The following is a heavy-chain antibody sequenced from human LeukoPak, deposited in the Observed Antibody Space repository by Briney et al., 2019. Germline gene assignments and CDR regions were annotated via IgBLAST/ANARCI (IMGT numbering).Heavy chain of an antibody. J-gene: IGHJ6*02. CDR1: GDSVSSNSAA. D-gene: IGHD6-19*01. Sequence: SQTLSLTCAISGDSVSSNSAAWNWIRQSPSRGLEWLGRTYYRSKWYNDYAVSVKSRITINPDTSKNQFSLQLNSVTPEDTAVYYCARVLLIAVAGKNYYGMDVWGQGTTVTVSS. V-gene: IGHV6-1*01. CDR2: TYYRSKWYN. CDR3: ARVLLIAVAGKNYYGMDV.